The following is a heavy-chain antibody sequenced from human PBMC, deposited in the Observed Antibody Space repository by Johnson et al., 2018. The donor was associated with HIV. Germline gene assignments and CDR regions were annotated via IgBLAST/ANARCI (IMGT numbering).Heavy chain of an antibody. J-gene: IGHJ3*02. Sequence: QVQLVESGGCVVQPGRSLRLSCAASGFTFSSYGMHWVRQAPGKGLEWVAGMWYDGTKKNYADSVKGRFTISRDNSKNTLHLQMNSLRAEDTAVYYCAKCIWGSSLIDAFDIWGQGTMVTVSS. V-gene: IGHV3-33*06. CDR3: AKCIWGSSLIDAFDI. CDR1: GFTFSSYG. CDR2: MWYDGTKK. D-gene: IGHD6-13*01.